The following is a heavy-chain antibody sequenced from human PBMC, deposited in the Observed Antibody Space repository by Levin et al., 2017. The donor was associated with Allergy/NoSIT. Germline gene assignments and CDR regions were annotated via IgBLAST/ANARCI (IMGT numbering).Heavy chain of an antibody. Sequence: GESLKISCKASGYTFSGYYMHWVRQAPGQGLEWMGWINPYNGATKYAQNFQGRVTMTRDTSISTAYMELSRLKSDDTAVYFCARDLANKRIQLPGGWGQGTLVTVSS. CDR3: ARDLANKRIQLPGG. CDR1: GYTFSGYY. V-gene: IGHV1-2*02. D-gene: IGHD1-1*01. J-gene: IGHJ4*02. CDR2: INPYNGAT.